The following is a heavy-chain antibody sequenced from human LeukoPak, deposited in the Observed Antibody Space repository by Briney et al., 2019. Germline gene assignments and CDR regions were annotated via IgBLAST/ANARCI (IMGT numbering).Heavy chain of an antibody. CDR1: GFSLSTSVVG. J-gene: IGHJ4*02. CDR3: AHTKYGSGSYYMDY. Sequence: SGPTLVKPTQTLTLTCTFSGFSLSTSVVGVGWIRQPPGKALEWLALIYWDDDKRYSPSLKTRLTITKDTSKNQVVLTMTNMDPVDTATYFCAHTKYGSGSYYMDYWGQGTLVTVSS. CDR2: IYWDDDK. D-gene: IGHD3-10*01. V-gene: IGHV2-5*02.